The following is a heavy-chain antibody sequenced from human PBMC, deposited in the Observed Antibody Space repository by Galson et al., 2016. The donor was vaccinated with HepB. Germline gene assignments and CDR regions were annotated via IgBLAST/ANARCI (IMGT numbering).Heavy chain of an antibody. J-gene: IGHJ6*03. CDR2: ISSSSSYI. CDR1: GFTFSSYS. V-gene: IGHV3-21*01. CDR3: AITAHYYYYYMDV. Sequence: SLRLSCAASGFTFSSYSMNWVRQAPGKGLEWVSSISSSSSYIYYADSVKGRLTISRDNAKNSLYLQMNSLRAEDTAVYYCAITAHYYYYYMDVWGKGTPVTVSS. D-gene: IGHD1-14*01.